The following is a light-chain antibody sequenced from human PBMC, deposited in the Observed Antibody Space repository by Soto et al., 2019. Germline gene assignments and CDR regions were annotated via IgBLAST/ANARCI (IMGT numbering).Light chain of an antibody. CDR3: QQDGSLPPT. CDR2: NGP. J-gene: IGKJ1*01. Sequence: ENVLTKSPGTLSLSPGERATLTCRASQSIIGNQVDWYRHKPGQPPRLLIDNGPHRATGIPARFSGSGSGTDFPLTISRLAPEGFAVYQCQQDGSLPPTFGQGTRVEL. V-gene: IGKV3-20*01. CDR1: QSIIGNQ.